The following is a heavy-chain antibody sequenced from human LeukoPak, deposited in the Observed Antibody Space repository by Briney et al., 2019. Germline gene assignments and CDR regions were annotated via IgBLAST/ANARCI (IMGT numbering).Heavy chain of an antibody. CDR3: AKVGVIAATGWFDP. Sequence: GGSLRLSCAASGFTFSNYWMHWVRQTPGKGLVWVSRINSDGSSTTYADAVKGRLTISRDNAKNTLYLQMNSLRAEDTAVYYCAKVGVIAATGWFDPWGQGTLVTVSS. D-gene: IGHD2-15*01. CDR2: INSDGSST. CDR1: GFTFSNYW. V-gene: IGHV3-74*01. J-gene: IGHJ5*02.